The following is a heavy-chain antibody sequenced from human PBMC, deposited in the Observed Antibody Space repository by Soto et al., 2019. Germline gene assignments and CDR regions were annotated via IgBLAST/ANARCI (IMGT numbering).Heavy chain of an antibody. CDR1: GGSISNYY. Sequence: PSETLSLTCTISGGSISNYYWSWIRQPPGKGLEWIGYIYYSGGTNYNPSLKSRVTISVDTSKNQFSLKLSSVTAADTAVYYCARRDGDAFDMWGQGTMVTVSS. J-gene: IGHJ3*02. CDR2: IYYSGGT. V-gene: IGHV4-59*01. CDR3: ARRDGDAFDM.